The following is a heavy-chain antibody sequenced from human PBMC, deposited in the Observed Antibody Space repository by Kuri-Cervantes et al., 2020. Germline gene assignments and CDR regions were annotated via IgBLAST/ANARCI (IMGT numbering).Heavy chain of an antibody. CDR3: ARDLIVVTIRLMERSAAGLDY. J-gene: IGHJ4*02. V-gene: IGHV3-30*19. CDR2: IWYDGSNK. CDR1: GFTFSSYG. Sequence: GGSLRLSCAASGFTFSSYGMHWVRQAPGKGLEWVAVIWYDGSNKYYADSVKGRFTISRDNSKNTLYLQMTSLRAEDTAVYYCARDLIVVTIRLMERSAAGLDYWGQGTLVTVSS. D-gene: IGHD5-12*01.